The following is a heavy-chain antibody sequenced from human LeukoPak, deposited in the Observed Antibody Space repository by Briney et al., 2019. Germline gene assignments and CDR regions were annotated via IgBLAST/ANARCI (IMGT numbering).Heavy chain of an antibody. CDR2: ISHYNGYT. Sequence: ASVKVSCKASGYTFTNYDINWVRQAPGQGLEWMGWISHYNGYTNYAQKLQGRITMTTDTSTSTAYMELRGLRSDDTAVYYCARGGCEYNYGRELDYWGQGTQVTVSS. J-gene: IGHJ4*02. D-gene: IGHD5-18*01. CDR1: GYTFTNYD. CDR3: ARGGCEYNYGRELDY. V-gene: IGHV1-18*01.